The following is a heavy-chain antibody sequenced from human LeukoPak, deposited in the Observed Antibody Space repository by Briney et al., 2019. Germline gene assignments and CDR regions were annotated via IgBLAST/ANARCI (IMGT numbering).Heavy chain of an antibody. V-gene: IGHV3-23*01. D-gene: IGHD4/OR15-4a*01. CDR2: ISGSGGST. CDR3: ANKVMVPTGRYGMDV. Sequence: PGGSLRLSCAASGFTFSSYGMHWVRQAPGKGLEWVSAISGSGGSTYYADSVKGRFTISRDNSKNTMYLQMNSLRGEDTAVYYCANKVMVPTGRYGMDVWGHGTTVIVSS. J-gene: IGHJ6*02. CDR1: GFTFSSYG.